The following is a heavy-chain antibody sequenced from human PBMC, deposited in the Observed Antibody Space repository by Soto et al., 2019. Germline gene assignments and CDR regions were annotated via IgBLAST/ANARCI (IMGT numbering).Heavy chain of an antibody. D-gene: IGHD3-3*01. J-gene: IGHJ6*02. CDR2: ISGSGGST. Sequence: GGSLRLSCAASGFTFSSYAMSWVRQAPGKGLEWVSAISGSGGSTYYADSVKGRFTISRDNSKNTLYLQMNSLRAEDTAVYYYAIHTYYDFWSGPRNGMDVWGQGTTVTVSS. CDR3: AIHTYYDFWSGPRNGMDV. CDR1: GFTFSSYA. V-gene: IGHV3-23*01.